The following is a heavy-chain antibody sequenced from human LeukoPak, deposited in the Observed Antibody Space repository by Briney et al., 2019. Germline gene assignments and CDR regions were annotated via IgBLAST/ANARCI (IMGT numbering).Heavy chain of an antibody. Sequence: GASVKVSCKASGYTFTGYYMHWVRQAPGQGLEWMGWINPNSGGTNYAQKFQGRVTMTRDTSISTAYMEPSRLRSDDTAVYYCARSLTIFGVANWFDPWGQGTLVTVSS. CDR3: ARSLTIFGVANWFDP. J-gene: IGHJ5*02. D-gene: IGHD3-3*01. V-gene: IGHV1-2*02. CDR2: INPNSGGT. CDR1: GYTFTGYY.